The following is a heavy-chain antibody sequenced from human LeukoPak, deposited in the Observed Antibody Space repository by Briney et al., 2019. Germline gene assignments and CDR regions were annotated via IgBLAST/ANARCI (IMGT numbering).Heavy chain of an antibody. J-gene: IGHJ1*01. CDR2: IRYDGSNK. V-gene: IGHV3-30*02. D-gene: IGHD6-13*01. CDR1: GFTFSSYG. Sequence: GGSLRLSCAASGFTFSSYGMHWVRQAPGKGLEWVAFIRYDGSNKYYADSVKGRFTISRDNSKNTLYLQMNSLRAEDTAVYYCAKDREQQLAEYFQHWGQGTLVTVSS. CDR3: AKDREQQLAEYFQH.